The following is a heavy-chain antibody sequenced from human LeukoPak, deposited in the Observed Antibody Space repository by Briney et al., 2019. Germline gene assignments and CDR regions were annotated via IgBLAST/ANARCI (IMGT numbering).Heavy chain of an antibody. Sequence: ASVKVSCKASGGTFSRYAISWVRQAPGQGLEWMGRIIPILGIANYAQKFQGRVTITADKSTSTAYMELSSLRSEDTAVYYCARDDYIGSGSYSWGQGTLVTVSS. V-gene: IGHV1-69*04. J-gene: IGHJ5*02. CDR1: GGTFSRYA. CDR3: ARDDYIGSGSYS. D-gene: IGHD3-10*01. CDR2: IIPILGIA.